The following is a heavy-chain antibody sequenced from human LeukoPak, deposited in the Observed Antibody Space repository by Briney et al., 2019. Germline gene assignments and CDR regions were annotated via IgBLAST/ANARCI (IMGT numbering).Heavy chain of an antibody. J-gene: IGHJ4*02. CDR3: AAHVEMATITGY. V-gene: IGHV1-58*02. Sequence: SVKVSCKASGFTFTSSAMQWVRQARGQRLEWIGWIVVGSGNTNYAQRFQERVTITRDMSTSTAYMELSSLRSEDTAVYYCAAHVEMATITGYWGQGTLVTVSS. CDR2: IVVGSGNT. CDR1: GFTFTSSA. D-gene: IGHD5-24*01.